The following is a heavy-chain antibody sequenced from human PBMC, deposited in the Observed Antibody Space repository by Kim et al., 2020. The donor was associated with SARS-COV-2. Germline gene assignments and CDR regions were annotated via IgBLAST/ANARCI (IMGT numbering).Heavy chain of an antibody. Sequence: AQKFQGRVTITADESTSTAYMELSSLRSEDTAVYYCASVRTNNWNYGWAYWGQGTLVTVSS. V-gene: IGHV1-69*01. D-gene: IGHD1-7*01. J-gene: IGHJ4*02. CDR3: ASVRTNNWNYGWAY.